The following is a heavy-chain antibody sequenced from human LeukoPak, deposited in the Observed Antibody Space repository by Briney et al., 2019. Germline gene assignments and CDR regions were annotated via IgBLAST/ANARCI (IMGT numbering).Heavy chain of an antibody. D-gene: IGHD2-2*01. CDR2: ISAYNGNT. V-gene: IGHV1-18*01. CDR3: ARDPALTVPTNRFDP. Sequence: ASVKVSCKASGYTFTSYGISWVRQAPGQGLEWMGWISAYNGNTNYAQKLQGRVTMTTDTSTSTAYMELRSLRSDDTAVYYCARDPALTVPTNRFDPWGQGTLVTVSS. J-gene: IGHJ5*02. CDR1: GYTFTSYG.